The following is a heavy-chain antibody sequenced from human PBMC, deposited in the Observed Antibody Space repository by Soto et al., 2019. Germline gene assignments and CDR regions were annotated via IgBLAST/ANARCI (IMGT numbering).Heavy chain of an antibody. CDR2: ISSNGAGT. CDR1: GFTLSHYA. Sequence: EVQLVESGGGLAQPGGSLRLSCAASGFTLSHYAMDWVRQAPGKGQDYVSGISSNGAGTYYANSVQGRFTISRDNSKNTVYLQSGSLRPEDMAVYYCARRARPDFYYMDVCGKGTAVIVSS. D-gene: IGHD6-6*01. J-gene: IGHJ6*03. CDR3: ARRARPDFYYMDV. V-gene: IGHV3-64*01.